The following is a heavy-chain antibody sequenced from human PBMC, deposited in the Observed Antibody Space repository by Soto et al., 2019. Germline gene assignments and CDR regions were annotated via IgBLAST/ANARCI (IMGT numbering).Heavy chain of an antibody. CDR2: IWYDGSNK. CDR3: ARDWEQQAILDY. Sequence: GGSLSLSCAASGFTFGSYGRHWVLQAPGKGLEWVAVIWYDGSNKYYADSVKGRFTISRDNSKNTLYLQMNSLRAEDTAVYYCARDWEQQAILDYWGQGTLVTVSS. D-gene: IGHD6-13*01. V-gene: IGHV3-33*01. CDR1: GFTFGSYG. J-gene: IGHJ4*02.